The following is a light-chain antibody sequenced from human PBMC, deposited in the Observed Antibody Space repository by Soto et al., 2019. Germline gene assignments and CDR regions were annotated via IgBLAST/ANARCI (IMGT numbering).Light chain of an antibody. J-gene: IGKJ1*01. CDR2: DAS. CDR3: QQYGDSPRT. CDR1: QSVRSSY. Sequence: EIVLTQSPGTLSLSPGERATLSCRASQSVRSSYLAWYQQKPGQAPRLLFYDASRRATGTPDRFSVSGPGTDFTLTISRLEPEDFAVYYCQQYGDSPRTFGQGTKVDIK. V-gene: IGKV3-20*01.